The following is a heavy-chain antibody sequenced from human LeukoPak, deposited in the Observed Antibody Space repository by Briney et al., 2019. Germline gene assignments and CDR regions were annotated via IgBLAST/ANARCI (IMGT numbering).Heavy chain of an antibody. D-gene: IGHD2-2*01. CDR1: GDSIDSSS. CDR3: ARGCSSTSCTKGDAFDI. J-gene: IGHJ3*02. CDR2: IYTSGST. V-gene: IGHV4-4*07. Sequence: SETLSLTCTVFGDSIDSSSWAWIRQPAGEGLEWIGRIYTSGSTNYNPSLKSRVTMSVDTSKNQFSLKLSSVTAADTAVYYCARGCSSTSCTKGDAFDIWGQGTMVTVSS.